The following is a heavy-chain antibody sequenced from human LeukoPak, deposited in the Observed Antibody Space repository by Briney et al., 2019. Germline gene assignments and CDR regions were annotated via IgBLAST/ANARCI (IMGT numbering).Heavy chain of an antibody. CDR1: GFTFSSYT. J-gene: IGHJ4*02. V-gene: IGHV3-48*02. CDR3: ARISGLGAREYLDH. D-gene: IGHD2/OR15-2a*01. Sequence: GGSLTLSCAASGFTFSSYTMNWVRQAPGKGREWVSYVSASGSATYYGDSVKGRFTISRDNAKNSVYMQMNSLRDEDTAVYYCARISGLGAREYLDHWGQGTLVTVSS. CDR2: VSASGSAT.